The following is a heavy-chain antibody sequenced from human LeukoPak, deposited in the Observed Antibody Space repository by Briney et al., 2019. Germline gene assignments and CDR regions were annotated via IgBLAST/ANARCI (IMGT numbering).Heavy chain of an antibody. CDR3: VRDPFFSVP. CDR1: GFTITNHW. V-gene: IGHV3-7*01. Sequence: GGSLRLSCAVSGFTITNHWMSWVRQAPGKGLEGVANIKQDGSEKYYVDSVKGRFTISRDNGKNSLYLQMNSLRVEDTALYYCVRDPFFSVPWGQGTLVTVSS. J-gene: IGHJ5*02. D-gene: IGHD2/OR15-2a*01. CDR2: IKQDGSEK.